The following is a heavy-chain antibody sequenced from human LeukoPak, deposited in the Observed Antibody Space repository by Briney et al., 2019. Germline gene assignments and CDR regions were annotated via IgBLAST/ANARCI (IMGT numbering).Heavy chain of an antibody. CDR1: GGSISSYY. Sequence: PSETLSLTCTVSGGSISSYYWTWIRQPPGKGLEWIGYIYYSGYTNYNPSLKSRVAISVDTSKNQFSLNLSSVTAADTAIYYCAREAANRYTYGFDYWGQGTLVTVSS. V-gene: IGHV4-59*01. CDR3: AREAANRYTYGFDY. D-gene: IGHD5-18*01. J-gene: IGHJ4*02. CDR2: IYYSGYT.